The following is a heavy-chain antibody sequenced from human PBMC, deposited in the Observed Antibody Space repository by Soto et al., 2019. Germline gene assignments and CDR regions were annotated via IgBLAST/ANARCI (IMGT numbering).Heavy chain of an antibody. CDR1: GFTFSSYA. Sequence: GGSLRLSCAASGFTFSSYAMHWVRQAPGKGLEYVSAISSNGGSTYYANSVKGRFTISRDNSKNTLYLQMGSLRAEDMAVYYCAREYCTNGVCYDAFDIWGQGTMVTVSS. CDR3: AREYCTNGVCYDAFDI. D-gene: IGHD2-8*01. J-gene: IGHJ3*02. CDR2: ISSNGGST. V-gene: IGHV3-64*01.